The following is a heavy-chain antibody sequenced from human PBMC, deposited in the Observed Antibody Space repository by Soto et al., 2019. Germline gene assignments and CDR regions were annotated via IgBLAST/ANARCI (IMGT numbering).Heavy chain of an antibody. J-gene: IGHJ6*02. V-gene: IGHV4-59*01. CDR2: IYNRGIT. Sequence: PSETLSLTCTVSGGSLSSYYCTWIRQSPGKGLEWIGYIYNRGITKYNPALGSRVTISVDTSKNQFSLKLTSVTAADTAVYYCARDVTITGSGGMDDWGQGTTVTIPS. D-gene: IGHD5-12*01. CDR1: GGSLSSYY. CDR3: ARDVTITGSGGMDD.